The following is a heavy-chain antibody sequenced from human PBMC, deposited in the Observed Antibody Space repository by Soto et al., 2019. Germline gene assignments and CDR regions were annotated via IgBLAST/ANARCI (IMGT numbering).Heavy chain of an antibody. V-gene: IGHV2-70*04. CDR1: GFSLSTSGMR. CDR2: IDWDDDK. D-gene: IGHD2-2*01. CDR3: ARGYCSSTSCSNWFDP. Sequence: SGPTLVNPTHALTLTCTFSGFSLSTSGMRVSWIRQPPGKALEWLARIDWDDDKFYSTSLKTRLTISKDTSKNQVVLTMTNMDPVDTATYYCARGYCSSTSCSNWFDPWGQGTLVTVSS. J-gene: IGHJ5*02.